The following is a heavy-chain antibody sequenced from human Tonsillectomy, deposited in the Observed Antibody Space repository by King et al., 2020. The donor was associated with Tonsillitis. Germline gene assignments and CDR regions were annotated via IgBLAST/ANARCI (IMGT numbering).Heavy chain of an antibody. V-gene: IGHV3-30*02. D-gene: IGHD3-16*01. J-gene: IGHJ4*02. CDR3: AKGQGGSDLTLFDY. CDR2: IRYDGSNK. Sequence: VQLVESGGGVVQPGGSLRLSCAASGFTFSSYGMHWVRQAPGKGLEWVAFIRYDGSNKYYADSVKGRFTISRDNSKNTLYLQMNSLRAEDTAVYYCAKGQGGSDLTLFDYWGQGTLVTVSS. CDR1: GFTFSSYG.